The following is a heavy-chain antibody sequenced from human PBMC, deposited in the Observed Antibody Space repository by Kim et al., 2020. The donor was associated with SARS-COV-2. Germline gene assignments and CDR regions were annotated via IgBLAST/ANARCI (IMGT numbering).Heavy chain of an antibody. CDR3: ARVEDDWGYAFDI. CDR1: GGTFSSYA. V-gene: IGHV1-69*04. J-gene: IGHJ3*02. D-gene: IGHD3-9*01. CDR2: IIPILGIA. Sequence: SVKVSCKASGGTFSSYAISWVRQAPGQGLEWMGRIIPILGIANYAQKFQGRVTITADKSTSTAYMELSSLRSEDTAVYYCARVEDDWGYAFDIWGQGTMVTVSS.